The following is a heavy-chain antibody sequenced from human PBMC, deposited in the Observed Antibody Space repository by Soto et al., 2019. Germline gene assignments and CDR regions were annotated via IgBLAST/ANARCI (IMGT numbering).Heavy chain of an antibody. D-gene: IGHD2-15*01. J-gene: IGHJ3*02. CDR2: IRTRDDAT. CDR1: GVAFSNSV. V-gene: IGHV3-23*01. CDR3: AKEGYSSGVAGAFDI. Sequence: VQLLESGGGLVQHGGPLRLSCAASGVAFSNSVMAWVRQAPGQGLERVSTIRTRDDATHYADSVQGRFTISKDRSKNMIYLQLNSLRAEDTAVYYCAKEGYSSGVAGAFDIWGQGTTVTVSS.